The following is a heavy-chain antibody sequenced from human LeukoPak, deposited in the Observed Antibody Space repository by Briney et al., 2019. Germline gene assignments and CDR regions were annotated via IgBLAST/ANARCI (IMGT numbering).Heavy chain of an antibody. D-gene: IGHD3-16*02. Sequence: PGGSLRLSCAASGFTFDDYAMHWVRQAPGKGLEWVSGISWNSGSIGYADSVKGRFTISRDNAKNSLYLQMNSLRAEDTAVYYCARDSSSGVWGSYLAEHDYWGQGTLVTVSS. V-gene: IGHV3-9*01. CDR1: GFTFDDYA. CDR2: ISWNSGSI. CDR3: ARDSSSGVWGSYLAEHDY. J-gene: IGHJ4*02.